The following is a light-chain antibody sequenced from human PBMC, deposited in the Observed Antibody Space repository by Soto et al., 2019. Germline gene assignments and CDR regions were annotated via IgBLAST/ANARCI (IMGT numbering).Light chain of an antibody. CDR3: CSYAGSSTFDVV. CDR2: EGS. V-gene: IGLV2-23*03. Sequence: QSVLTQPACVSGSPGQSITISCTGTSSDVGSYNLVSWYQQHPGKAPKLMIYEGSKRPSGVSNRFSGSKSGNTASLTISGLQAEDEADYYCCSYAGSSTFDVVFGGGTKVTVL. J-gene: IGLJ2*01. CDR1: SSDVGSYNL.